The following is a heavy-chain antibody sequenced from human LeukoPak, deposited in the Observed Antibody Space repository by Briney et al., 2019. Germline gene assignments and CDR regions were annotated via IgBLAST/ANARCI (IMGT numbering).Heavy chain of an antibody. D-gene: IGHD6-13*01. CDR3: ARTTEAHSWRTRYYDYYMDV. J-gene: IGHJ6*03. Sequence: SETLSLTCTVSGGSISSYYWSWIWQPPGKGLEWIGYIYYSGSTNYNPSLKSRVTISVDTSKNQFSLKLSSVTAADTAVYYCARTTEAHSWRTRYYDYYMDVWGKGTTVTVSS. CDR2: IYYSGST. V-gene: IGHV4-59*01. CDR1: GGSISSYY.